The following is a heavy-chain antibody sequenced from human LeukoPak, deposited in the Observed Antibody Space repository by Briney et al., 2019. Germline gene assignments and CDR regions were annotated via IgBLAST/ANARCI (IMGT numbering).Heavy chain of an antibody. Sequence: GASVKVSCKASGYTFTGYYMHWVRQAPGQGLEWMGWINPNSGGTNYAQKFQGRVTMTRDTSISTAYMELSRLRSDDTAVYYCARGLWYCSSTSCLNWFDPWGQGTLVTVSS. D-gene: IGHD2-2*01. CDR2: INPNSGGT. CDR3: ARGLWYCSSTSCLNWFDP. CDR1: GYTFTGYY. J-gene: IGHJ5*02. V-gene: IGHV1-2*02.